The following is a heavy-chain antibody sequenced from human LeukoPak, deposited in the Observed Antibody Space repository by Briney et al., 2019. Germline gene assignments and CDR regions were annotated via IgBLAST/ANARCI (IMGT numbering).Heavy chain of an antibody. J-gene: IGHJ4*02. CDR3: TRVGYIDEGIDY. CDR1: GLIFSSYA. Sequence: PGGSLRLSCAASGLIFSSYAMSWVRQAPGKGLEWVANIKQDGSKKSYVDSVKGRFTISRDNAKNSLYLQMNSLRAEDTAIYYCTRVGYIDEGIDYWGQGTLVTVSS. D-gene: IGHD5-24*01. V-gene: IGHV3-7*04. CDR2: IKQDGSKK.